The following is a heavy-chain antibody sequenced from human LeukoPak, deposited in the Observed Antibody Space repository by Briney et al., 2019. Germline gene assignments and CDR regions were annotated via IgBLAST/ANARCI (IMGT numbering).Heavy chain of an antibody. CDR1: GGSIRSSSYY. CDR2: IYYSGST. J-gene: IGHJ4*02. CDR3: ARLPSTQKGY. Sequence: SETLSLTCTISGGSIRSSSYYWGWIRQPPGKGLEWIGSIYYSGSTNYNPSLKSRVTISVDTSKNQFSLKLSSVTAADTAVYYCARLPSTQKGYWGQGTLVTVSS. V-gene: IGHV4-39*07.